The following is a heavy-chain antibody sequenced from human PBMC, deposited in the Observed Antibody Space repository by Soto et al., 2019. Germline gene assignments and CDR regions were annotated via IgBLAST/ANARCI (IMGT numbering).Heavy chain of an antibody. D-gene: IGHD2-8*01. V-gene: IGHV3-23*01. CDR3: AKRPFTNGWLGAFDI. CDR2: ISGSGGST. J-gene: IGHJ3*02. Sequence: GGSLRLSCAASGFTFSSYGMSWVRQAPGKGLEWVSGISGSGGSTYYADSVKGRFTISTDNSKNTLYLQMNSLRTEDTAVYYCAKRPFTNGWLGAFDIWGQGTMVTVSS. CDR1: GFTFSSYG.